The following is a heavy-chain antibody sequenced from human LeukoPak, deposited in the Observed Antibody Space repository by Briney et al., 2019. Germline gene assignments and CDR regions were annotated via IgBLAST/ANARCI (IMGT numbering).Heavy chain of an antibody. CDR3: ARGTITTVTDS. CDR2: IYLRGNT. D-gene: IGHD4-17*01. Sequence: SETLSLTCAVYGGSFSGYYWNWIRQPPGKGLEWVGEIYLRGNTNYNPSLESRVTISVDESKTQLSLRLESVTAADTAVYYCARGTITTVTDSWGPGTLVTVSS. CDR1: GGSFSGYY. J-gene: IGHJ4*02. V-gene: IGHV4-34*01.